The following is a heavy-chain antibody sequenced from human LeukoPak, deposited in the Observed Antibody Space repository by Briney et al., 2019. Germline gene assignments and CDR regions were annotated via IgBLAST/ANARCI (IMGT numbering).Heavy chain of an antibody. J-gene: IGHJ2*01. D-gene: IGHD3-9*01. CDR3: ARDSPHYDILTGYYKGWYFDL. Sequence: SETLSLTCTVSGGSISSYYWSWIRQPPGKGLEWIGYIHNSGSTNHNPSLKSRVTISVDTSKNQFSLKLSSVTAADTALYYCARDSPHYDILTGYYKGWYFDLWGRGTLVTVSS. V-gene: IGHV4-59*01. CDR2: IHNSGST. CDR1: GGSISSYY.